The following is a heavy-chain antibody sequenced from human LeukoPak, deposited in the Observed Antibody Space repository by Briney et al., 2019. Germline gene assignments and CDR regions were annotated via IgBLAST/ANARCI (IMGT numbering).Heavy chain of an antibody. CDR3: ARHSKYYYDSSGSYVGYFQH. D-gene: IGHD3-22*01. V-gene: IGHV1-2*02. Sequence: ASVKVSCKASGYTFTAYYIHWVRQAPGQGLEWMGWINPNSGGTKYAQKFQGRFTMTRDTAISTAYMELSRLTSDDTAVYYCARHSKYYYDSSGSYVGYFQHWGQGTLVTVSS. CDR2: INPNSGGT. CDR1: GYTFTAYY. J-gene: IGHJ1*01.